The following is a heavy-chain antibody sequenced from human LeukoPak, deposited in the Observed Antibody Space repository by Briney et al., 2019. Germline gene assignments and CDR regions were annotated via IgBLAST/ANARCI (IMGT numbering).Heavy chain of an antibody. CDR2: FDPEDGEA. D-gene: IGHD1-26*01. J-gene: IGHJ5*02. Sequence: ASVKVSCKVSGYTLTELSMHWVRQAPGKGLEWMGGFDPEDGEAIYAQKFQGRVTMTEDTSTDTAYMELSSLRSDDTAVYYCARVRAPTFIVGATWWFDPWGQGTLVTVSS. CDR3: ARVRAPTFIVGATWWFDP. CDR1: GYTLTELS. V-gene: IGHV1-24*01.